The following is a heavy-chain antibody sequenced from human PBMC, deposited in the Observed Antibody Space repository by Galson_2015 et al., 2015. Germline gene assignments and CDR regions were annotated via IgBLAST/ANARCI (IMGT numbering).Heavy chain of an antibody. Sequence: SLRLSCAASGFTFSSYAMHWVRQGPGKGLEWVASISYDVSKKYYADSVKGRFTISRDNPKNTVYLQMNSVRPEDTAVHYCARGESSSWYGYYFDYWGQGTLPTVSS. D-gene: IGHD6-13*01. CDR3: ARGESSSWYGYYFDY. V-gene: IGHV3-30*03. CDR1: GFTFSSYA. J-gene: IGHJ4*02. CDR2: ISYDVSKK.